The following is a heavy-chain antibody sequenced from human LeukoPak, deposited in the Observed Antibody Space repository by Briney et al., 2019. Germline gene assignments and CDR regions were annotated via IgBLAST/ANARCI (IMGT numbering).Heavy chain of an antibody. J-gene: IGHJ4*02. D-gene: IGHD5-24*01. V-gene: IGHV3-33*08. Sequence: GGSLRLSCAASGFTFSSYSMNWVRQAPGKGLEWVAVIWYDGSNKYYADSVKGRFTISRDNSKNTLYLQMNSLRAEDTAVYYCAREERQGDYFDYWGQGTLVTVSS. CDR1: GFTFSSYS. CDR3: AREERQGDYFDY. CDR2: IWYDGSNK.